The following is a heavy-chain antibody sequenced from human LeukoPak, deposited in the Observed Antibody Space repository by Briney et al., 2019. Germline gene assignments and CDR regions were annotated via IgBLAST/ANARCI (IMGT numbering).Heavy chain of an antibody. J-gene: IGHJ3*02. CDR1: GFTFSSYS. CDR3: AGVNHYGGNAFDI. V-gene: IGHV3-21*01. Sequence: GGSLRLSCAASGFTFSSYSMNWVRQAPGKGLEWVSSISSSSSYIYYADSVKGRFTISRDNAKNSLYLQMNSLRAEDTAVYYCAGVNHYGGNAFDIWGQGTMVTVSS. CDR2: ISSSSSYI. D-gene: IGHD4-17*01.